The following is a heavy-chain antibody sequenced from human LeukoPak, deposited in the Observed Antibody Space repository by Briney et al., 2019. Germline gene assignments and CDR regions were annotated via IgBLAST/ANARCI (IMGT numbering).Heavy chain of an antibody. CDR1: GFTFDDYA. CDR3: ARERSYSGSYDFDY. D-gene: IGHD1-26*01. V-gene: IGHV3-9*01. J-gene: IGHJ4*02. Sequence: PGGSLRLSCAASGFTFDDYAMHWVRQAPGKGLEWVSGISWNSGSIGYADSVKGRFTISRDNARNSLYLQMNSLRAEDTAVYYCARERSYSGSYDFDYWGQGTLVTVSS. CDR2: ISWNSGSI.